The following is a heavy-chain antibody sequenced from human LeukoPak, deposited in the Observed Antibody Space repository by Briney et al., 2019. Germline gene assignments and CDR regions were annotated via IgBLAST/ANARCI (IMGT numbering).Heavy chain of an antibody. CDR3: ASAKGYCSSTSCYGAFNNWFDP. CDR1: GGTFSSYA. D-gene: IGHD2-2*01. J-gene: IGHJ5*02. Sequence: SVKVSCKASGGTFSSYAISWVRQAPGQGLEWMGGIIPIFGTANYAQKFQGRVTITTDESTSTAYMELSSLRSEDTAVYYCASAKGYCSSTSCYGAFNNWFDPWGQGTLVTVSS. V-gene: IGHV1-69*05. CDR2: IIPIFGTA.